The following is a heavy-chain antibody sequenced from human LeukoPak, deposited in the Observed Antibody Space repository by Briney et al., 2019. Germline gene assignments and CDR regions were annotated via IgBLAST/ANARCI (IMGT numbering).Heavy chain of an antibody. CDR1: GGSISSYY. D-gene: IGHD3-10*01. Sequence: SETLSLTCTVSGGSISSYYWSWIRQPPGKGLEWIGYIYYSGSTNYNPSLKSRVTISVDTSKNQFSLKLSSVTAADTAVYYCARGTYYYGSGSYFDYWGQGTLVTVSS. V-gene: IGHV4-59*01. CDR2: IYYSGST. J-gene: IGHJ4*02. CDR3: ARGTYYYGSGSYFDY.